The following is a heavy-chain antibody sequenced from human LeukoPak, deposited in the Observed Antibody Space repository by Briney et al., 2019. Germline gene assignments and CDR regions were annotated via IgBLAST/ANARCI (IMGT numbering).Heavy chain of an antibody. D-gene: IGHD3-22*01. CDR1: GGSFSGYY. J-gene: IGHJ4*02. Sequence: SETLSLTCAVYGGSFSGYYWSWIRQPPGKGLEWIGEINHSGSTNYNPSLKSRVTISVDTSKNQFSLKLSSVTAADTAVYYCARVDSSGYSQEGAYYFDYWGQGTLVTVSS. V-gene: IGHV4-34*01. CDR2: INHSGST. CDR3: ARVDSSGYSQEGAYYFDY.